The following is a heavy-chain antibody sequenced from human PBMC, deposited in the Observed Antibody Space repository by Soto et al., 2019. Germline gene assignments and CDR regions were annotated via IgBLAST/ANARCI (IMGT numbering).Heavy chain of an antibody. CDR1: RFTFSSYW. V-gene: IGHV3-7*01. CDR2: IKQDGSEK. J-gene: IGHJ6*02. Sequence: GGSLRLSCAASRFTFSSYWMSWVRQAPGKGXEWVANIKQDGSEKYYVDSVKGRFTISRDNAKNSLYLQMNSLRAEDTAVYYCARDQYSAVAGLFYYYYGMDVWGQGTTVTVSS. CDR3: ARDQYSAVAGLFYYYYGMDV. D-gene: IGHD6-19*01.